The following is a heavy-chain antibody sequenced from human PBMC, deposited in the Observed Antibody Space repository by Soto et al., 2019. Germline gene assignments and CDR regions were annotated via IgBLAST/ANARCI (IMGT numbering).Heavy chain of an antibody. Sequence: QITLKESGPSLVKPTQPLTLTCTFSGFSLTNTGVTVGWIRPPPGKTLECLALVYWHDDKRYNPSLRNRLTITKATSKSRGVLTLSNVGPVDTATYYCAHSHFEILTGPFDSWGRGTLVTVAS. V-gene: IGHV2-5*01. CDR1: GFSLTNTGVT. CDR3: AHSHFEILTGPFDS. CDR2: VYWHDDK. J-gene: IGHJ5*01. D-gene: IGHD3-9*01.